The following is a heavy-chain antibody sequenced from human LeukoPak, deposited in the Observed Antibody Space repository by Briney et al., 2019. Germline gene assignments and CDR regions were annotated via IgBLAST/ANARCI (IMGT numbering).Heavy chain of an antibody. CDR1: GFTFSSYW. CDR2: INSDGSST. V-gene: IGHV3-74*01. J-gene: IGHJ3*02. Sequence: PGGSLRLSCAASGFTFSSYWMHWVRQAPGKGLVWVSRINSDGSSTSYADSVKGRFTISRDNAKNTLYLQMNSLRAEDTAVYYCASKGDYVFNAFDIWGQGTMVTVSS. CDR3: ASKGDYVFNAFDI. D-gene: IGHD4-17*01.